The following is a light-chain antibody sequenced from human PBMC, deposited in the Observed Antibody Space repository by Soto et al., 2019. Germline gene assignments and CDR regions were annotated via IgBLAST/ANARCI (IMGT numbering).Light chain of an antibody. Sequence: QSVLTQQPSASGTPGQRVTISCSGSSSNIGSNTVNWYQQLPGTAPKLLIYSSNQRPSGVPDRFSGSKSGTSASLAISGLQSEDEADYYCAAWDDSLNDYVFATGTKVTVL. J-gene: IGLJ1*01. CDR3: AAWDDSLNDYV. V-gene: IGLV1-44*01. CDR2: SSN. CDR1: SSNIGSNT.